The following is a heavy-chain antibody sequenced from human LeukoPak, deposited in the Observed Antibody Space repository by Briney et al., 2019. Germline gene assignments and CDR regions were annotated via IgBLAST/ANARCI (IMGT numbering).Heavy chain of an antibody. D-gene: IGHD3-3*01. CDR1: GDSISSDGHS. V-gene: IGHV4-30-4*07. Sequence: PSETLSLTCGVSGDSISSDGHSWSWIRQPPGKGLEWVGYIYHSGAAYHNPSLKSRLALSVDTSNNQFSLRLRSVTAVDTAVYYCVRGVEGEYFYFDRWGQGALVTVSA. CDR2: IYHSGAA. J-gene: IGHJ4*02. CDR3: VRGVEGEYFYFDR.